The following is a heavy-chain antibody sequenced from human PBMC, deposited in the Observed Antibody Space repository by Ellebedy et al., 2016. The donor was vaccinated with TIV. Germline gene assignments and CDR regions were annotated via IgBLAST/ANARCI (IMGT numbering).Heavy chain of an antibody. V-gene: IGHV5-10-1*01. CDR2: IHPSDSDT. CDR1: GYNFSNNW. D-gene: IGHD4-17*01. J-gene: IGHJ4*02. Sequence: PGGSLRLSCKGSGYNFSNNWISWVRQKPGKGLEWMGRIHPSDSDTDYRPSFRGHVTMSVDKSISFAFLQWSSLQASDTAMYYCARRGDSDFDSWGQGTVVTVSP. CDR3: ARRGDSDFDS.